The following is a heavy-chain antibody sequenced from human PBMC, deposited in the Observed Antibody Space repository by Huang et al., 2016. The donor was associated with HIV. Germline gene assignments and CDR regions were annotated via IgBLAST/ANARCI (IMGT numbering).Heavy chain of an antibody. Sequence: VQLVQSGAEVKKHEESLKISCKGSGYSVSSYCIAWVRQMPGKGLEGMGIIFPDDSDTTYSPSVEGQVTISADKSIGTAYLQWSSLKASDTAMYYCARRFSSSSGYFDYWGQGSLVTVSS. D-gene: IGHD6-6*01. CDR3: ARRFSSSSGYFDY. J-gene: IGHJ4*02. CDR1: GYSVSSYC. V-gene: IGHV5-51*01. CDR2: IFPDDSDT.